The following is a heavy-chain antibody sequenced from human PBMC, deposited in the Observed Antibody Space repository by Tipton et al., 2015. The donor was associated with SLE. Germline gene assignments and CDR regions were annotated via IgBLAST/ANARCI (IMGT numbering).Heavy chain of an antibody. CDR2: INHSGST. Sequence: TLSLTCAVYGGSFSGYYWSWIRQPPGKGLEWIGEINHSGSTNYNPSLKSRVTISVDTSTNQFSLKLSSVTAADTAVYYCARGRYCSSTSCSAGWDAFDIRGQGTMVTVSS. J-gene: IGHJ3*02. V-gene: IGHV4-34*01. CDR1: GGSFSGYY. CDR3: ARGRYCSSTSCSAGWDAFDI. D-gene: IGHD2-2*01.